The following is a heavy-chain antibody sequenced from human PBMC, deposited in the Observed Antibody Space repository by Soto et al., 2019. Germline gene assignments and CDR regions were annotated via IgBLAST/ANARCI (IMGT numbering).Heavy chain of an antibody. V-gene: IGHV3-23*01. CDR3: AKDRNYPRDQFHN. CDR2: ISANGQGI. Sequence: PGGSLRLSCAASGFTFNNYAMSWARQAPGKGLEWVSAISANGQGIYYADSVKGRFIISRDSSKNTVFLHMDSLTAEDTAVYYCAKDRNYPRDQFHNWGQGTLVTVSS. J-gene: IGHJ4*02. D-gene: IGHD1-7*01. CDR1: GFTFNNYA.